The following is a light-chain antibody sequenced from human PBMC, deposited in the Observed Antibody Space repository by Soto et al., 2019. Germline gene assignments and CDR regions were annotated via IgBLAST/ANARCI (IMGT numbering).Light chain of an antibody. V-gene: IGKV3-20*01. CDR3: HQYYSSIT. Sequence: EIVRTQSPGTLSLSPGERATLSCRSSQDVDSHFLAWYQQRPGQAPMLLIYGSSRRATGIPDRFSGSGSGTDFTLTISRVGPEDIAVYLCHQYYSSITFGGGNKVEV. CDR1: QDVDSHF. J-gene: IGKJ4*01. CDR2: GSS.